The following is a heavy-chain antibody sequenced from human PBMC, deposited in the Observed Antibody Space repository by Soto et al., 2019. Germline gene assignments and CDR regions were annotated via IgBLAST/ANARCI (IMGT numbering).Heavy chain of an antibody. Sequence: QVQLQESGPGLVKPSETLSLTCTVSGGSISSYYWSWIRQPPGKGLEWIGYIYYSGSTNYNPSLKSRVPISVDTSKNQFSLKLSSVTAADTAVYYCARSYSSGWYANWFDPWGQGTLVTVSS. V-gene: IGHV4-59*01. CDR2: IYYSGST. D-gene: IGHD6-19*01. CDR3: ARSYSSGWYANWFDP. CDR1: GGSISSYY. J-gene: IGHJ5*02.